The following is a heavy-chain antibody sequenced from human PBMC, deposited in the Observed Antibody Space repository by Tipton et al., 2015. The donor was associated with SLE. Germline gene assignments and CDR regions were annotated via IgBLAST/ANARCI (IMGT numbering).Heavy chain of an antibody. CDR3: TTGGGAERWLKHSTGYFDY. V-gene: IGHV3-49*04. CDR1: GFTFGDYA. Sequence: SLRLSCTASGFTFGDYAMSWVRQAPGKGLEWVGFIKSKTDGGTTDYAAPVKGRFTISRDDSKNTLYLQMNSLKTEDTAVYYCTTGGGAERWLKHSTGYFDYWGQGTLVTVSS. J-gene: IGHJ4*02. D-gene: IGHD5-24*01. CDR2: IKSKTDGGTT.